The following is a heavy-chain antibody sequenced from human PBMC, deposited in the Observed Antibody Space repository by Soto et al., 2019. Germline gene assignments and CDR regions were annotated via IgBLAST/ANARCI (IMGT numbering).Heavy chain of an antibody. J-gene: IGHJ4*02. Sequence: QVQLVESGGDLVKPGGSLRLSCAASGYTFSDYYMSWIRQAPGKGLEWISYIDTSGTKIYYADSVKGRFTITRDNAKNSLYLEMNSLRDEDTADYYCASHYDMWSGYLSPVDYWGQGTLVTVSS. D-gene: IGHD3-3*01. CDR1: GYTFSDYY. V-gene: IGHV3-11*01. CDR2: IDTSGTKI. CDR3: ASHYDMWSGYLSPVDY.